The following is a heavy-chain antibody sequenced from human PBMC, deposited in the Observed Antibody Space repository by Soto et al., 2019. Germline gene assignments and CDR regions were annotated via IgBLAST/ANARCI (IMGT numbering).Heavy chain of an antibody. V-gene: IGHV3-23*01. CDR3: AKDGYCSSTSYYLSY. D-gene: IGHD2-2*03. Sequence: WGSLRLSCVASGYPFSNYPMSWVRQAPGKGLEWVSGISVSGSNSDYIDSVKGRFTISRDNSKSTLYLQMNSLKAEDTAIYYCAKDGYCSSTSYYLSYWGQGNVVTVSS. CDR1: GYPFSNYP. J-gene: IGHJ4*02. CDR2: ISVSGSNS.